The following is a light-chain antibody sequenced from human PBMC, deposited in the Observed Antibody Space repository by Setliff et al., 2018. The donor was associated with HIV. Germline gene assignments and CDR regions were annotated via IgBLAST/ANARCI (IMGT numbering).Light chain of an antibody. CDR1: SSNIGAGFD. V-gene: IGLV1-40*01. J-gene: IGLJ1*01. CDR3: QSYDSILSGDV. Sequence: QSVLTQPPSVSGAPGQRVTISCTGSSSNIGAGFDVHWYQQFPGTAPKLLIYSFTNRPSGVPDRFSRSKSGTSASLAIAGLQAEDEADYYGQSYDSILSGDVFGSGTNVTVL. CDR2: SFT.